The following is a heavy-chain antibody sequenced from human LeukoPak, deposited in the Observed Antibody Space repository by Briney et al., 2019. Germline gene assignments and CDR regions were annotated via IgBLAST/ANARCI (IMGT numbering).Heavy chain of an antibody. CDR3: ARGSNYYDSSGYPPPGFDY. J-gene: IGHJ4*02. V-gene: IGHV3-21*01. CDR2: ISSSGSYI. D-gene: IGHD3-22*01. Sequence: GGSLRLSCAGSGFTFSSHGMNWVRQAPGKGLEWVSSISSSGSYIYYADSVKGRFTISRDNAKSSLYLQMNSLRVEDTAVYYCARGSNYYDSSGYPPPGFDYWGQGTLVTVSS. CDR1: GFTFSSHG.